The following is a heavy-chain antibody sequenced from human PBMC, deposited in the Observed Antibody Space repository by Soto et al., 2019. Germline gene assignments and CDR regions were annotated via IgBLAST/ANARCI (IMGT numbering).Heavy chain of an antibody. D-gene: IGHD6-19*01. CDR3: ARDGHSSGWNPDAFDI. CDR1: GFTFSSYS. CDR2: SSSSSNYI. J-gene: IGHJ3*02. V-gene: IGHV3-21*01. Sequence: PGGFLRLSCAASGFTFSSYSMNWVRQAPGKGLEWVSFSSSSSNYIYYADSVKGRFTISRDNAKNSLYLQMNTLGADDTAVYYCARDGHSSGWNPDAFDIWGQGTMVTVSS.